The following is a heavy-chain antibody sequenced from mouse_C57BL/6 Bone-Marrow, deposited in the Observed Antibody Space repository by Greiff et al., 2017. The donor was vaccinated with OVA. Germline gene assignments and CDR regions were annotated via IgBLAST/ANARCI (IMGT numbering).Heavy chain of an antibody. Sequence: QVQLQQPGAELVKPGASVKMSCKASGYTFTSYWITWVRQRPGQGLEWIGDIYPGGGSTNYNEKLKSKPTLPVDTASSTAYMQLSSLSSEDSAVYYCARLQAYYSNYPFAYWGQGTLVTVSA. CDR3: ARLQAYYSNYPFAY. CDR2: IYPGGGST. V-gene: IGHV1-55*01. J-gene: IGHJ3*01. D-gene: IGHD2-5*01. CDR1: GYTFTSYW.